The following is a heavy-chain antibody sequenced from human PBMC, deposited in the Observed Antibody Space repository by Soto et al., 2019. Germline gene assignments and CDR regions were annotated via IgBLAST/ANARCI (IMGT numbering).Heavy chain of an antibody. V-gene: IGHV2-26*01. J-gene: IGHJ6*02. CDR3: ARGHTYDFWSGYLAPNYYYYGMHV. D-gene: IGHD3-3*01. CDR2: IFSNDEK. CDR1: GFSLSNARMG. Sequence: SGPTLVNPTETLTLTCTVSGFSLSNARMGVSWIRQPPGKALEWLAHIFSNDEKSYSTSLKSRLTISKDTSKSQVVLTMTNIDPVDTATYYCARGHTYDFWSGYLAPNYYYYGMHVWGQGTTVTVSS.